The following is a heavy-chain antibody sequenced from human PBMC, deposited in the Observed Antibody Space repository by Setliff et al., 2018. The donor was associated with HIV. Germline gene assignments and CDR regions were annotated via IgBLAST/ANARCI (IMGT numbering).Heavy chain of an antibody. CDR3: ARGYCSSTSCYGTYYFDN. J-gene: IGHJ4*02. Sequence: ASVKVSCKASGYNFTSHDINWVRRAPGQGLEWMGWMNPKSGNTGYARKFQGRVTMTRKTSISTAYMELRSLRSDDTAVYYCARGYCSSTSCYGTYYFDNWGQGTPVTVSS. V-gene: IGHV1-8*01. D-gene: IGHD2-2*01. CDR2: MNPKSGNT. CDR1: GYNFTSHD.